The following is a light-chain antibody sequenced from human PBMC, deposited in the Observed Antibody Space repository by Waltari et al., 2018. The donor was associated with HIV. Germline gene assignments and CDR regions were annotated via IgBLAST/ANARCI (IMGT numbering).Light chain of an antibody. CDR3: AAWDDSLNGYV. Sequence: QSVLTQPPSTSGAPGQTVTISCSGSSSNIGSNTVNWYQKLPGTAPRLLIFVNGRRPSGVPDRLSGSKSGTSASLAISRLQSEDDGDYFCAAWDDSLNGYVFGTGTKVIV. J-gene: IGLJ1*01. V-gene: IGLV1-44*01. CDR2: VNG. CDR1: SSNIGSNT.